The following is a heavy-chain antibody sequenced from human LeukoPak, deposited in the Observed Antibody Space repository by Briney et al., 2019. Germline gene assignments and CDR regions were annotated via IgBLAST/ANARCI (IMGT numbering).Heavy chain of an antibody. J-gene: IGHJ4*02. Sequence: PGRSLRLSCAASGFTFSSYAMHWVRQAPGKGLEWVAVISYDGSNKYYADSVKGRFTISRDNSKNTLYLQMNSLRAEDTAVYYCARDSGVVVIAIDPFDYWGQGTLVTVSS. CDR1: GFTFSSYA. CDR2: ISYDGSNK. CDR3: ARDSGVVVIAIDPFDY. D-gene: IGHD2-21*01. V-gene: IGHV3-30-3*01.